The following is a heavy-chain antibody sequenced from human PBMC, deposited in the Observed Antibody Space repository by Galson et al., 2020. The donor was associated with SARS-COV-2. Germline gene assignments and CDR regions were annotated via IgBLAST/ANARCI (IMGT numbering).Heavy chain of an antibody. V-gene: IGHV3-53*01. D-gene: IGHD3-22*01. Sequence: GASLKISCAASGFTVTNTYLIWVRQAPGKGLEWVSVIYSGGSTYYADSVKGRFTISRDKSKNTLNLQMNGLTAEDTAVYYCARGVVGGGDYFDYWGQGTPVTVSS. J-gene: IGHJ4*02. CDR2: IYSGGST. CDR1: GFTVTNTY. CDR3: ARGVVGGGDYFDY.